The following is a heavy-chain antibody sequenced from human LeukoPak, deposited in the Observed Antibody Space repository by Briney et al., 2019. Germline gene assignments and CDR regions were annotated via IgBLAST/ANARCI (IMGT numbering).Heavy chain of an antibody. J-gene: IGHJ6*03. CDR1: GGSFSGYY. CDR3: ARTTYYDFWSCYQYSAYYYYYYMDV. Sequence: SETLSLTCAVYGGSFSGYYWSWIRQPPGKGLEWIGEINHSGSTNYNPSLKSRVTISVDTSKNQFSLKLSSVTAADTAVYYCARTTYYDFWSCYQYSAYYYYYYMDVWGKGTTVTISS. CDR2: INHSGST. D-gene: IGHD3-3*01. V-gene: IGHV4-34*01.